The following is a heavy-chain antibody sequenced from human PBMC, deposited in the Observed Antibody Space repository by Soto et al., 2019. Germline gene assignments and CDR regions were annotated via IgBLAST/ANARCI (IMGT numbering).Heavy chain of an antibody. CDR3: ARDPWAADY. V-gene: IGHV3-30-3*01. D-gene: IGHD3-16*01. CDR1: GFTFSSYA. J-gene: IGHJ4*02. CDR2: ISYDGSNK. Sequence: WGSLRLSCAASGFTFSSYAMHWVRQAPGKGLEWVSAISYDGSNKYYADSVKGRFTISRDNSKNTLYLQMNSLRAEDTAVYYCARDPWAADYWGQGTLVTVSS.